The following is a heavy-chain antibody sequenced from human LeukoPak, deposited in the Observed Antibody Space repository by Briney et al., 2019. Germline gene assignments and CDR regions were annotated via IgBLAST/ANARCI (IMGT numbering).Heavy chain of an antibody. CDR2: INTNTGNP. CDR3: AKGRYHLATVTLLDY. V-gene: IGHV7-4-1*02. J-gene: IGHJ4*02. D-gene: IGHD4-17*01. CDR1: GYTFTSYA. Sequence: ASVKVSCKASGYTFTSYAMNWVRQASGQGLEWMGWINTNTGNPTYAQGFTGRFVFSLDTSVSTAYLQISSLKAEDTAVYYCAKGRYHLATVTLLDYWGQGTLVTVSS.